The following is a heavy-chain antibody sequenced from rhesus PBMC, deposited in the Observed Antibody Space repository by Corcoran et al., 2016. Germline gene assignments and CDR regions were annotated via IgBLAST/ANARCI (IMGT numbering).Heavy chain of an antibody. CDR1: GFSISTTGTG. Sequence: QVTLKESGPALVKPTQTLTLTCTFPGFSISTTGTGVGWIRQPPGKALECLATIYWNDSKYYSTSLRSRLTISKDTSKNQVVLTMTNMDPVDPATYYCAQLAAAGASVFDFWGQGVLVTVSS. CDR2: IYWNDSK. D-gene: IGHD6-25*01. J-gene: IGHJ4*01. V-gene: IGHV2-95*01. CDR3: AQLAAAGASVFDF.